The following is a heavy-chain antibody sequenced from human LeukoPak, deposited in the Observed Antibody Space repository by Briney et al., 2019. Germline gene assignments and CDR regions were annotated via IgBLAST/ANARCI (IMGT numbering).Heavy chain of an antibody. V-gene: IGHV3-23*01. D-gene: IGHD6-25*01. CDR2: ISSSGGST. Sequence: GGSLRLSCAASGFTFSSSAMSWVRQAPGNGLQWVSGISSSGGSTYYVDSVKGRFTISTDNSKNTLYLQMNSLRAEDTAVYYCXXXXXSRFSGPRRPYYFDYWGQGTLVTVSS. CDR3: XXXXXSRFSGPRRPYYFDY. J-gene: IGHJ4*02. CDR1: GFTFSSSA.